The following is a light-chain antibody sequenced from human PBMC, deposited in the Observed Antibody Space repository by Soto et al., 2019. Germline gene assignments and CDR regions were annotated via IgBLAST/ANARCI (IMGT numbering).Light chain of an antibody. Sequence: DIQMTQSPSTLSASVGDRVTITCRASQSISSWLAWYQQKPGKAPTLLIYDASSLESGVPSRFSGSGSGTEFTLTISSLQPDDFATYYCQQYNQFGQGTKVEIK. J-gene: IGKJ1*01. CDR1: QSISSW. V-gene: IGKV1-5*01. CDR3: QQYNQ. CDR2: DAS.